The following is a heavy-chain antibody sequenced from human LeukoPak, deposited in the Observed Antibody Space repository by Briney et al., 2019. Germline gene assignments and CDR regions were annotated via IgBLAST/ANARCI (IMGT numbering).Heavy chain of an antibody. Sequence: PGGSLRLSCAPSGFTFSSYIMNWVRQAPGKGLEGVSFISSSSSYIYYADSVKGRFTISRDNAKDSLYLQMNSLRAEDTAVYYCARADWFDPWGQGTLVTVSS. J-gene: IGHJ5*02. CDR2: ISSSSSYI. CDR1: GFTFSSYI. V-gene: IGHV3-21*01. CDR3: ARADWFDP.